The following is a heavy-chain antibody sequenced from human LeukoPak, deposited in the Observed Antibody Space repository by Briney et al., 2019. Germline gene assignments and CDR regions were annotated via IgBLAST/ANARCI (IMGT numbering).Heavy chain of an antibody. CDR3: STTYYCDSCGLDV. V-gene: IGHV3-15*01. CDR2: IKSETDGGTT. D-gene: IGHD3-22*01. J-gene: IGHJ6*02. Sequence: AGSLTLSCVASGFTFRKAWLSWGRQAPGRGPEWISRIKSETDGGTTDDASLVKGTFNISSDDSKNTLYLQMNSLKTEDTAVYYCSTTYYCDSCGLDVWGQGTTVTVSS. CDR1: GFTFRKAW.